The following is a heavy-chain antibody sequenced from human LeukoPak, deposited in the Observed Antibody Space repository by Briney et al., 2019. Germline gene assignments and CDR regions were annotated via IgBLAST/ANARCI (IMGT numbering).Heavy chain of an antibody. CDR3: ARDVPTIPLVVVVAATPGWFDP. Sequence: SVKVSCKASGGTFSSYAISWVRQAPGQGLEWMGGIIPIFGTANYAQKFQGRVTITADESTSTAYMELRSLRSDDTAVYYCARDVPTIPLVVVVAATPGWFDPWGQGTLVTVSS. CDR2: IIPIFGTA. V-gene: IGHV1-69*13. D-gene: IGHD2-15*01. J-gene: IGHJ5*02. CDR1: GGTFSSYA.